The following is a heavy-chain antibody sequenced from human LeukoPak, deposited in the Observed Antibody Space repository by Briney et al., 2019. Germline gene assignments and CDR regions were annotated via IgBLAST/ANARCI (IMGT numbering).Heavy chain of an antibody. V-gene: IGHV3-23*01. D-gene: IGHD2/OR15-2a*01. CDR1: GFPFSSYA. Sequence: PGGSLRLSRPVSGFPFSSYAMSWVRQAPGKGLEWVSTISGNGDSTYYGDSVKGRFTISRDKSKNTLYLQMNSLRAEDTAVYYWAEYPIYSVSVRFDIWGQGTMVTVSS. CDR3: AEYPIYSVSVRFDI. J-gene: IGHJ3*02. CDR2: ISGNGDST.